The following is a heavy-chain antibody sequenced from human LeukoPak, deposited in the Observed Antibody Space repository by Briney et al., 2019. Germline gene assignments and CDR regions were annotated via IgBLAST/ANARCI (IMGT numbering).Heavy chain of an antibody. Sequence: SQTLSLTCTVSGGSISSGSYYWSWIRQPAGKGLEWIGRIYSSGSTNYNPSLKSRVTISVDTSKNQFSLKLSSVTAADTAVYYCARLGPQTMVRGVITYYYYMDVWGKGTTVTISS. CDR1: GGSISSGSYY. CDR3: ARLGPQTMVRGVITYYYYMDV. CDR2: IYSSGST. J-gene: IGHJ6*03. D-gene: IGHD3-10*01. V-gene: IGHV4-61*02.